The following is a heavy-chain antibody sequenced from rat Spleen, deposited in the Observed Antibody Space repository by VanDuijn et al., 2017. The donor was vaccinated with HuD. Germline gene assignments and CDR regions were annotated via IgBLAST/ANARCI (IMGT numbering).Heavy chain of an antibody. V-gene: IGHV5-20*01. CDR3: STAGSFTDYYFAGGFDY. J-gene: IGHJ2*01. Sequence: EVQVVESGGGLVQPGRSMKLSCAASGFTFSDYGMAWVFQAPTKGLEWVASISYDGGSTYYRDSVKGRFTISRDNAKSTLYLQMDSLRSEDTATYYCSTAGSFTDYYFAGGFDYWGQGVMVTVSS. CDR1: GFTFSDYG. CDR2: ISYDGGST. D-gene: IGHD1-6*01.